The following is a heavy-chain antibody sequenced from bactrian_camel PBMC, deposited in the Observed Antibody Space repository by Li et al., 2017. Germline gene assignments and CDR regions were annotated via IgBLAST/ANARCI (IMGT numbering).Heavy chain of an antibody. J-gene: IGHJ4*01. Sequence: VQLVESGGGLVQPGGSLRLSCAANGFTFSSYYMTWVRQAPGKGLEWVSGINSGGGYTLYADSVKGRFTISRDNAKNTLYLQLNSLKTEDTAVYYCATAVVAGRSPYNYWGQGTQVTVS. CDR1: GFTFSSYY. CDR3: ATAVVAGRSPYNY. V-gene: IGHV3S40*01. D-gene: IGHD6*01. CDR2: INSGGGYT.